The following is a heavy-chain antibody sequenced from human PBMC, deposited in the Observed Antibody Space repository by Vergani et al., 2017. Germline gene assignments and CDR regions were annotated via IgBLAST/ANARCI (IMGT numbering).Heavy chain of an antibody. D-gene: IGHD2-2*01. Sequence: QVQLVQSGAEVKKPGASVKVSCKASGYTFTSYGISWVRQAPGQGLEWMGWISAYNGNTNYAQKLQGRVTITTDTSMSTAYMELRSLRSDDTAVYYCAREVYCGSTSLTNWFDPWGQGTLVTVSS. J-gene: IGHJ5*02. V-gene: IGHV1-18*01. CDR2: ISAYNGNT. CDR1: GYTFTSYG. CDR3: AREVYCGSTSLTNWFDP.